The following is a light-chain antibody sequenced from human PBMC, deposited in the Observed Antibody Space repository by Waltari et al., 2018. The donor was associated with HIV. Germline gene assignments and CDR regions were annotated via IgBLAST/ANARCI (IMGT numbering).Light chain of an antibody. J-gene: IGLJ2*01. Sequence: SYVLTQPPSVSVAPGKTARFTCGGTNIGSKSVHWYQQQPGQAPILVIYYDSDRPSGIPERFSGSNSGNTATLTISRVEAGDEADYYCQVWDSSRDHPVVFGGGTKLTVL. CDR1: NIGSKS. CDR3: QVWDSSRDHPVV. V-gene: IGLV3-21*04. CDR2: YDS.